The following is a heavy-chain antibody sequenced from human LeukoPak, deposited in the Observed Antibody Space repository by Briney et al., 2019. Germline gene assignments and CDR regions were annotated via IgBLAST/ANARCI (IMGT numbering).Heavy chain of an antibody. CDR3: ARDGGYGDYLDY. D-gene: IGHD5-12*01. CDR2: ISSSGNGI. Sequence: GGSLRLSCAASGFTFSSFEMSWVRQAPGKGLEWVSYISSSGNGIYYADSVKGRFTISRDNAKNSLYLQMNSLRAEDTAVYYCARDGGYGDYLDYWGQGTLVTVSS. J-gene: IGHJ4*02. CDR1: GFTFSSFE. V-gene: IGHV3-48*03.